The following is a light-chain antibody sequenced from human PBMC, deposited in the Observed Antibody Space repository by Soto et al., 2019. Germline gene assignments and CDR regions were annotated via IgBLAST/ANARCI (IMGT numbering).Light chain of an antibody. J-gene: IGLJ1*01. CDR1: RTDVDGHDY. CDR3: SSYTASAHFYA. V-gene: IGLV2-14*03. CDR2: DVH. Sequence: QSVLTQPSSVSGSPGLSITISCTEARTDVDGHDYVSWYQQHPGQAPKLMIFDVHNRPSGVSSRFSGSKSGDTASLTISGLQAEDDGDYYCSSYTASAHFYAFGTGTNVTVL.